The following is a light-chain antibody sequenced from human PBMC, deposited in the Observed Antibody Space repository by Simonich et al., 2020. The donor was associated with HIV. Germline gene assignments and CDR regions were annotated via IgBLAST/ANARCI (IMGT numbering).Light chain of an antibody. CDR2: WAS. V-gene: IGKV4-1*01. CDR1: QSVLYSSTNKDY. J-gene: IGKJ1*01. Sequence: DIVMTQSPDSLAVSLGERATINCKSSQSVLYSSTNKDYLAWYQQKPGQPPNLLIYWASTREAGVPDRFGGSGSETDFTLTISSLQAEDVAVYYCQQYYITPHTFGQGTKVEIK. CDR3: QQYYITPHT.